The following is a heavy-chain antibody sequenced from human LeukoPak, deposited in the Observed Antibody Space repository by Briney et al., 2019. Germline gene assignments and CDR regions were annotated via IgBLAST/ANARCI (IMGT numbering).Heavy chain of an antibody. D-gene: IGHD6-13*01. CDR3: ARESPGYSTSWYMFGVWFDP. J-gene: IGHJ5*02. CDR1: RGSISSYY. V-gene: IGHV4-4*07. CDR2: VYSSGST. Sequence: SETLSLTCSVSRGSISSYYWSWIRQPAGKGLEWIGRVYSSGSTNYNPSLKSRVTMSIDTSKNQFSLNLTSVTAADTAIYYCARESPGYSTSWYMFGVWFDPWGQGTLVTVSS.